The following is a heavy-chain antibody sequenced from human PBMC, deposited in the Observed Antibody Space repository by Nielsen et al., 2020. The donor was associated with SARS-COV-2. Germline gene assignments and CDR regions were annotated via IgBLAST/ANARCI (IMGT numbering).Heavy chain of an antibody. CDR2: IYFTGRT. D-gene: IGHD5-12*01. J-gene: IGHJ6*02. V-gene: IGHV4-31*03. Sequence: SETLSLTCTVSGASISSGGYFWSWIRQHPGKGLEWIGYIYFTGRTSYSPSLKSRVAMSVDTSKNQFSLDLKSVTAAGTAVYYCAREASGYDHYKYGMDVWGLGATVTVSS. CDR1: GASISSGGYF. CDR3: AREASGYDHYKYGMDV.